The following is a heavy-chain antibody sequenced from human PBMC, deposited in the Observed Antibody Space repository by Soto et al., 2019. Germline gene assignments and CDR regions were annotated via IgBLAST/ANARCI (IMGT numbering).Heavy chain of an antibody. Sequence: PSETLSLTCTVSGGSISSGGYYWSWIRQHPGKGLEWIGYIYYSGNTYYNPSLKSRVTISVDTSKNQFSLKLTSVTAEDTAVYYCAKEKISTSCCNWFDPWGQGTLVTVSS. V-gene: IGHV4-31*02. CDR1: GGSISSGGYY. CDR3: AKEKISTSCCNWFDP. J-gene: IGHJ5*02. CDR2: IYYSGNT. D-gene: IGHD2-2*01.